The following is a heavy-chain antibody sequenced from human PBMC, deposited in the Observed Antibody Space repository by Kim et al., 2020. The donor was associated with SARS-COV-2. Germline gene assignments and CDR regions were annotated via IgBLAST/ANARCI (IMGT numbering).Heavy chain of an antibody. Sequence: YADPVEGRFTISRDNSKNTLYLHMNILGGEDTALYCCARYSYTTGYFDYWGQGTLVTVSS. D-gene: IGHD3-16*01. V-gene: IGHV3-23*01. CDR3: ARYSYTTGYFDY. J-gene: IGHJ4*02.